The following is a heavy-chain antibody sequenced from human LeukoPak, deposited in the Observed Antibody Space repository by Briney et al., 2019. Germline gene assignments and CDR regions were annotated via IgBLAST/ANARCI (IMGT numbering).Heavy chain of an antibody. D-gene: IGHD5-12*01. CDR3: ARELNIVTTTQYYFDY. CDR2: MYSGGST. J-gene: IGHJ4*02. V-gene: IGHV3-66*01. Sequence: GGSLRLSCAASGFTVSTNYMAWVRQAPGKGLEWVSVMYSGGSTYYADSVKGRFTLSRDNFKHKLYLQMNSLRDEDTAVYYCARELNIVTTTQYYFDYWGQGPLVTVSS. CDR1: GFTVSTNY.